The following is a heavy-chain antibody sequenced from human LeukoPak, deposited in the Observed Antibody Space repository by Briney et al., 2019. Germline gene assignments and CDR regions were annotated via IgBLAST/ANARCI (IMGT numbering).Heavy chain of an antibody. CDR2: ISWNSGSI. J-gene: IGHJ4*02. CDR1: GFTFDDYG. Sequence: PGGSLRLSCAASGFTFDDYGMHWVRQAPGKGLEWVSGISWNSGSIGYADSVKGRFTISRDNAKITLYLQMNSLRADDMALYYCTKASGYSSGAVDYWGQGTLVTVSS. D-gene: IGHD5-18*01. V-gene: IGHV3-9*03. CDR3: TKASGYSSGAVDY.